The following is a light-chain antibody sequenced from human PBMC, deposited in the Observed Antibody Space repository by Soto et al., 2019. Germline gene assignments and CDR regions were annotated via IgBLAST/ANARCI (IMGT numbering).Light chain of an antibody. CDR2: EVS. V-gene: IGLV2-14*01. CDR1: SSDVGGYDY. Sequence: QSALTQPASGSGSPVQSITMSCTGTSSDVGGYDYVSWYQQHPGEVPKLISFEVSSRPAWISNRFSASKSGNTASLTISGLQAEDEADYYCSSYTTSSSYVFGTGTKITVL. CDR3: SSYTTSSSYV. J-gene: IGLJ1*01.